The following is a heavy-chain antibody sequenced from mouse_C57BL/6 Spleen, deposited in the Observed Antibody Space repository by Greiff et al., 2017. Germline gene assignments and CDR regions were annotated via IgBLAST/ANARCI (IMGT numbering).Heavy chain of an antibody. Sequence: DVKLVESGGGLVKPGGSLKLSCAASGFTFSDYGMHWVRQAPEKGLEWVAYISSGSSTIYYAATVKGRFTISRDNAKNTLFLQMTSLRSEDTAMYYCARDYGSSYYAMDYWGQGTSVTVSS. CDR1: GFTFSDYG. CDR2: ISSGSSTI. D-gene: IGHD1-1*01. J-gene: IGHJ4*01. V-gene: IGHV5-17*01. CDR3: ARDYGSSYYAMDY.